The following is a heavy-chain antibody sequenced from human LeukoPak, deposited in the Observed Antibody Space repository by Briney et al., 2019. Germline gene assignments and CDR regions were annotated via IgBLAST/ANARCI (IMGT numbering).Heavy chain of an antibody. J-gene: IGHJ4*02. V-gene: IGHV1-2*02. CDR3: ARDLGPGGYCSGGSCYEDY. D-gene: IGHD2-15*01. CDR1: GYTFTGYY. CDR2: INPNSGGT. Sequence: ASVKVSCKASGYTFTGYYMHWVRQAPGQGLEWMGWINPNSGGTNYAQKFQGRVTMTRDTSISTAYVELSRLRSDDTAVYYCARDLGPGGYCSGGSCYEDYWGQGTLVTVSS.